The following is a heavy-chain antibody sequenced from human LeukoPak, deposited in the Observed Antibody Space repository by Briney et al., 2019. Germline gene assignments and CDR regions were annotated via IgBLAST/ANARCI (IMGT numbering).Heavy chain of an antibody. CDR3: ARDGPYQLLSNYYYYGMDV. CDR2: ISAYNGNT. Sequence: GASVKVSCKASGYTFTSYGISWVRPAPGQGLEWMGWISAYNGNTNYAQKLQGRVTMTTDTSTSTAYMELRSLRSDDTAVYYCARDGPYQLLSNYYYYGMDVWGQGTTVTVSS. CDR1: GYTFTSYG. D-gene: IGHD2-2*01. V-gene: IGHV1-18*01. J-gene: IGHJ6*02.